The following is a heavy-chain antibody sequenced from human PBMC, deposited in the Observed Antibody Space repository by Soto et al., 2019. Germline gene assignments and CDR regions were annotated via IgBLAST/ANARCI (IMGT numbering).Heavy chain of an antibody. V-gene: IGHV3-30-3*01. D-gene: IGHD2-21*02. CDR1: GFTFSSYA. CDR2: RSYDGSNK. CDR3: ARDLAYGVGDCYPLGAFDI. Sequence: QVQLVESGGGVVQPGRSLRLSCAASGFTFSSYAMHWVRQAPGKGLEWVAVRSYDGSNKYYADSVKGRFTISRDNSMNTLYLQMNSLRAEDTAVYYCARDLAYGVGDCYPLGAFDIWGQGTMVTVSS. J-gene: IGHJ3*02.